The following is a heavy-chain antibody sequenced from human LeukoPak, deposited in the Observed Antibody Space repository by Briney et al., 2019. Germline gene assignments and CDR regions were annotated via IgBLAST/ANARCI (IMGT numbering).Heavy chain of an antibody. CDR3: ARDVPIFGVVSYYYYMDV. D-gene: IGHD3-3*01. Sequence: SQTLSLTXTVSADSISYGSYYWSWIRQPAGKGLQWIGRIYTGGNTNYNPSLKSRVTISVDTSKNQFSLELSSVTAADTAVYYCARDVPIFGVVSYYYYMDVWGQGTTVTVS. CDR1: ADSISYGSYY. CDR2: IYTGGNT. V-gene: IGHV4-61*02. J-gene: IGHJ6*03.